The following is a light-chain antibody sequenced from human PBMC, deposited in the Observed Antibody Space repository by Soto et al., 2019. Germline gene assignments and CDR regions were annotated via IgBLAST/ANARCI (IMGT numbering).Light chain of an antibody. V-gene: IGKV3-15*01. Sequence: EIVMTQSPATLSVSPGERATLSCRASQSVRNNLAWYQQKPGQAPRLLIYNASTRPTGLPARFSGSGSGTEFTLTIRSLQSEDFAVYYCQQYNTWPLTFGGGTKVEI. CDR3: QQYNTWPLT. CDR1: QSVRNN. CDR2: NAS. J-gene: IGKJ4*01.